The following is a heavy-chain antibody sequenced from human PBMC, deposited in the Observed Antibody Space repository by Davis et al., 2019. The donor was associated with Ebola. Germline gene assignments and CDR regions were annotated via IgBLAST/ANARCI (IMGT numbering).Heavy chain of an antibody. Sequence: ASVKVSCKASGYTFTDYYMHWVRQAPGQGLEWMGWINPNNAATNYAQNFQGRVTMTRDTSISTAYMELGRLRSDDTAVYYCARALVVPAAIAGDYFDYWGQGTLVTVSS. CDR1: GYTFTDYY. CDR2: INPNNAAT. CDR3: ARALVVPAAIAGDYFDY. J-gene: IGHJ4*02. D-gene: IGHD2-2*01. V-gene: IGHV1-2*02.